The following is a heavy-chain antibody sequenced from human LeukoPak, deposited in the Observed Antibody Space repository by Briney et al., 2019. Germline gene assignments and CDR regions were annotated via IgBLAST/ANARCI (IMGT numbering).Heavy chain of an antibody. J-gene: IGHJ5*02. Sequence: GASVKVSCKASGGTFSSYAISWVRQAPGQGLEWMGRIIPILGIANYAQKFQGRVTITADKSTSTAYMELSSLRSEDTAVYYCARDLYDSSGYYWDWFDPWGQGTLVTVSS. CDR1: GGTFSSYA. CDR3: ARDLYDSSGYYWDWFDP. D-gene: IGHD3-22*01. CDR2: IIPILGIA. V-gene: IGHV1-69*04.